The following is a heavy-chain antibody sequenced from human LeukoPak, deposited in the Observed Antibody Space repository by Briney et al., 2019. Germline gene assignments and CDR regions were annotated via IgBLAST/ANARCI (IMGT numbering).Heavy chain of an antibody. CDR2: IKQDGSEK. D-gene: IGHD6-19*01. V-gene: IGHV3-7*03. Sequence: PGGSLRLSCAVSGFTFSTYWMSWVRQAPGKGPEWVANIKQDGSEKYYVDSVKGRFTISRDNANNSVYLQMNSLRVEDTAVYYCAKNKQWLLLDYWGQGTRVTVSS. CDR3: AKNKQWLLLDY. J-gene: IGHJ4*02. CDR1: GFTFSTYW.